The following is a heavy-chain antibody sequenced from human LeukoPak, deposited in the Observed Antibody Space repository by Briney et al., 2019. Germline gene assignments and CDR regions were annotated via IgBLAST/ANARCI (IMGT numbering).Heavy chain of an antibody. Sequence: ASVKVSCKASGGTFSSYAISWVRQAPGQGLEWMGGIIPIFGTANYAQKFQGRVTITADESTSTAYMELSSLRSEDTAVYYCARDGGNWNLDYWGQGTLATVSS. CDR2: IIPIFGTA. V-gene: IGHV1-69*13. CDR3: ARDGGNWNLDY. D-gene: IGHD1-1*01. CDR1: GGTFSSYA. J-gene: IGHJ4*02.